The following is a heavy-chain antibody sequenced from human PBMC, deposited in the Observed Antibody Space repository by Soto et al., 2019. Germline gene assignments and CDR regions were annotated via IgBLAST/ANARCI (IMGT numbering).Heavy chain of an antibody. D-gene: IGHD2-21*01. CDR2: ISAYNGNT. CDR1: GYTFTSYG. V-gene: IGHV1-18*01. Sequence: ASVNVSCKASGYTFTSYGISWVRQAPGQGLEWMGWISAYNGNTNYAQKLQGRVTMTTDTSTSTAYMELRSLRSDDTAVYYCASAVDCGGDCYPNYFDYWGQGTLVTVSS. CDR3: ASAVDCGGDCYPNYFDY. J-gene: IGHJ4*02.